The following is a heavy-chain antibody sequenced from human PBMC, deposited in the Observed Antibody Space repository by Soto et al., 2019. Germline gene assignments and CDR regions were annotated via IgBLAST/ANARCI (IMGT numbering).Heavy chain of an antibody. CDR2: VYYSGTT. CDR3: ARTTAVPNTLRSRYFFDY. Sequence: SGTLALSWSVSGGSVSYKTYYWSWIRQPPGKRLEWIGYVYYSGTTNYNPSLKSRVTISVDLSKNRFSLRLSSVTTADTALYYCARTTAVPNTLRSRYFFDYWGQGTLLTVPS. D-gene: IGHD4-17*01. V-gene: IGHV4-61*01. CDR1: GGSVSYKTYY. J-gene: IGHJ4*02.